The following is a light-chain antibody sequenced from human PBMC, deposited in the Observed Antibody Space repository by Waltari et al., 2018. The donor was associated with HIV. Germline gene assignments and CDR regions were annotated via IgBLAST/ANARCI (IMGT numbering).Light chain of an antibody. Sequence: QSVMTQPPSASGTPGQGVTISCSGSKSNIGDNYVYCYQQLPGKAPKLLIETNNQRPAGVPDRFSGSKSGTSASLAISGLRSDDEADFYCVTWDDSLNGWAFGGGTKLTVL. CDR1: KSNIGDNY. CDR3: VTWDDSLNGWA. J-gene: IGLJ3*02. CDR2: TNN. V-gene: IGLV1-47*01.